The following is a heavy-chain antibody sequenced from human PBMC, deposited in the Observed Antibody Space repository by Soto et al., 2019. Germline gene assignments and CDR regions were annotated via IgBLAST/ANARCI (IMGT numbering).Heavy chain of an antibody. CDR3: ARGEFIYVYGYNY. CDR1: GGSFSGYY. V-gene: IGHV4-34*01. J-gene: IGHJ4*02. CDR2: INHSGST. Sequence: SETLSLTCAVYGGSFSGYYWSWIRQPPGKGLEWIGEINHSGSTNYNPSLKSRVTISVDTSKNQFSLKLSSVTAADTAVYYCARGEFIYVYGYNYWGQGTLVTVSS. D-gene: IGHD5-18*01.